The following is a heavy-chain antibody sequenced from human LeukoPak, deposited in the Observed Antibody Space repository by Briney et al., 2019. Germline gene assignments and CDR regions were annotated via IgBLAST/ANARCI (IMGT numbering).Heavy chain of an antibody. CDR3: ARELSRKIKSIAAAEDY. CDR1: GYTFTSYA. Sequence: GASVKVSCKASGYTFTSYAISWVRQAPGQGLEWMGWISADNGNTDYAQRFQGRVTMTTDTSTSTAYMELRSLRSDDTAVYYCARELSRKIKSIAAAEDYWGQGTLVTVSS. J-gene: IGHJ4*02. V-gene: IGHV1-18*01. D-gene: IGHD6-13*01. CDR2: ISADNGNT.